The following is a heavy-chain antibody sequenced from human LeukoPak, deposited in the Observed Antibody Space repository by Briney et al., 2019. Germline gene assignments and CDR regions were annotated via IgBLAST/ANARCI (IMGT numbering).Heavy chain of an antibody. CDR3: ATDIVATIPDFDY. V-gene: IGHV3-48*03. Sequence: PGGSLRLSCAASGFTFSSYETNWVRQAPGKGLEWVSYISSSGSTIYYADSVKGRFTISRDNAKNSLYLQMNSLRAEDTAVYYCATDIVATIPDFDYWGQGTLVTVSS. CDR2: ISSSGSTI. D-gene: IGHD5-12*01. CDR1: GFTFSSYE. J-gene: IGHJ4*02.